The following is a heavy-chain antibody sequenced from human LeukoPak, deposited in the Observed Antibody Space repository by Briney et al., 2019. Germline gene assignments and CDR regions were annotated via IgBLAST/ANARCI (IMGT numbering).Heavy chain of an antibody. J-gene: IGHJ6*03. CDR1: GGSISSYY. Sequence: SETLSLTCAVSGGSISSYYWSWIRQPPGKGREWIGYIYYSGSTNYNPSLKSRVTISVDTSKNQFSLKLSSVTAADTAVYYCARVNRAAAGYYYYYMDVWGKGTTVTVSS. CDR2: IYYSGST. CDR3: ARVNRAAAGYYYYYMDV. D-gene: IGHD6-13*01. V-gene: IGHV4-59*01.